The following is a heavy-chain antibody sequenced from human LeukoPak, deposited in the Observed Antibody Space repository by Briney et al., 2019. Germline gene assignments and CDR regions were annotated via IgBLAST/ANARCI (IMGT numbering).Heavy chain of an antibody. CDR1: GLTFSHYW. Sequence: GGSLRLSCAAYGLTFSHYWMSWVRQAPGKGLEWVANVKKDGSEKYYADPVRGRFTISRDNAKSSLYLQMNSLRAEDTAVYYCATTPYCSAGSCYFYFGMDVWGQGTTVTVSS. J-gene: IGHJ6*02. V-gene: IGHV3-7*01. CDR2: VKKDGSEK. D-gene: IGHD2-15*01. CDR3: ATTPYCSAGSCYFYFGMDV.